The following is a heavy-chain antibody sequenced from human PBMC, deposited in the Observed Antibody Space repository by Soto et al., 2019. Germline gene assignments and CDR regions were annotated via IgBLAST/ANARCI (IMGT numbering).Heavy chain of an antibody. CDR3: ARHDQAVAGYYFDY. V-gene: IGHV5-51*01. CDR1: GYSFTSYW. J-gene: IGHJ4*02. Sequence: PGESLKISCKGSGYSFTSYWIGWVRQMPGKGLEWLGIIYPVDSDTRYSPSFQGQVTFSADKSISTAYLQWSSLKASDTAMYYCARHDQAVAGYYFDYWGQGTLVTVSS. CDR2: IYPVDSDT. D-gene: IGHD6-19*01.